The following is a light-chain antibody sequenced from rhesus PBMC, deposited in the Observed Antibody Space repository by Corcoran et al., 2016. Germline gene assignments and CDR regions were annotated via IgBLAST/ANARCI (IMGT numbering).Light chain of an antibody. Sequence: DIQMTQSPSSLSASAGDRVTITCRARQGISRWIAWYQQKTGKAPQLLDNKASRLQSGVPSRVSGSGSVTDFTLTISSLQPEDFATYSCHQYDSAPPTFGPGTKLDIK. CDR3: HQYDSAPPT. V-gene: IGKV1-21*01. CDR1: QGISRW. J-gene: IGKJ3*01. CDR2: KAS.